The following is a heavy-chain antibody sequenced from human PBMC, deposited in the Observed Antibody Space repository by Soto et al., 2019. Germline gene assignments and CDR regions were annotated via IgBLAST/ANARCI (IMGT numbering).Heavy chain of an antibody. CDR2: ISGTSDYI. CDR1: GFTFSISS. D-gene: IGHD3-9*01. Sequence: GGSLRLSCAASGFTFSISSMNWVRQAPGKGLEWVSSISGTSDYISYADSVKGRFTISRDNSKNTLYLQMNSLRAEDTAVYYCAKDLNVLRYFDWLSGFDYWGQGTLVTVSS. J-gene: IGHJ4*02. V-gene: IGHV3-21*04. CDR3: AKDLNVLRYFDWLSGFDY.